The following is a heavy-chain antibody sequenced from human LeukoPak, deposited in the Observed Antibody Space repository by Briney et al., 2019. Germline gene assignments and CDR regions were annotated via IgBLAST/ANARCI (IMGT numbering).Heavy chain of an antibody. CDR2: IDIDGKST. CDR3: ASGSGSYRTPYYYMDV. Sequence: PGGSLRLSCAASGFTFNTYFMHWVRQAPGKGLVWVSRIDIDGKSTTYADSVKGRFTISRDNAKNMLYLQMNSLRAEDTAVYYCASGSGSYRTPYYYMDVWGTGTTVTVSS. V-gene: IGHV3-74*01. D-gene: IGHD3-10*01. CDR1: GFTFNTYF. J-gene: IGHJ6*03.